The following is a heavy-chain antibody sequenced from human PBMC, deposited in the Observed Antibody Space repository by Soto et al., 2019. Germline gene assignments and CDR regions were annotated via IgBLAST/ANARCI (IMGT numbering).Heavy chain of an antibody. CDR1: GFTVSTNY. V-gene: IGHV3-11*06. CDR3: AGSIVVKRPGGFDP. J-gene: IGHJ5*02. Sequence: VQLVESGGGLIQPGGSLRLSCAASGFTVSTNYMSWVRQAPGKGLEWVSYISSSSSYTNYADSVKGRFTISRDNAKNSLYLQMNSLRAEDTAVYYCAGSIVVKRPGGFDPWGQGTLVTVSS. D-gene: IGHD2-15*01. CDR2: ISSSSSYT.